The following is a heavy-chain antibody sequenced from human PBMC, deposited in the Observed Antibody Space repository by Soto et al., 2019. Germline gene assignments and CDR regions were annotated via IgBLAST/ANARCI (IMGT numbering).Heavy chain of an antibody. D-gene: IGHD3-10*01. J-gene: IGHJ4*02. V-gene: IGHV1-3*01. CDR1: GYTFTSYA. Sequence: QVQLVQSGAEVKKPGASVKVSCKASGYTFTSYAIHWVRQAPGQRLEWIGWINPANGNTQYSQKFQGSVTFTRDNSAATAYMGLRSLRSEGRGVYYCAGVLGISYRAGSYVFGGQGSLVTVSS. CDR2: INPANGNT. CDR3: AGVLGISYRAGSYVF.